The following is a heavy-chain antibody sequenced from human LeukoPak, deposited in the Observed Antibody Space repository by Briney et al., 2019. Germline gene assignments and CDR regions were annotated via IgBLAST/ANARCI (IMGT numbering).Heavy chain of an antibody. Sequence: SETLSLTCTVSGGSISSYYWSWIRQPPGKGLEWIGYIYYSGSTNYNPSLKSRVTISVDTSKNQFSLKLSSVTAADTAVYYCAGLRYGAFDIWGQGIMVTVSS. J-gene: IGHJ3*02. CDR1: GGSISSYY. V-gene: IGHV4-59*01. D-gene: IGHD2-15*01. CDR3: AGLRYGAFDI. CDR2: IYYSGST.